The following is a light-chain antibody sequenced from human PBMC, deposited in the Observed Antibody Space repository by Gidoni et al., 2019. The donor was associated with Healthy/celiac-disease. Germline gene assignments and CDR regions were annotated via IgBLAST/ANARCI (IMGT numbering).Light chain of an antibody. V-gene: IGKV3-15*01. CDR1: QSGSSN. Sequence: SVSPGERATLSCRASQSGSSNLAWYQQTPGQAPRLLLYGASTRATGSPARFSGSGSGTEFTLTISSLQSEDFAVYYCQQYNNWPPEYTFGQGTKLEIK. CDR2: GAS. CDR3: QQYNNWPPEYT. J-gene: IGKJ2*01.